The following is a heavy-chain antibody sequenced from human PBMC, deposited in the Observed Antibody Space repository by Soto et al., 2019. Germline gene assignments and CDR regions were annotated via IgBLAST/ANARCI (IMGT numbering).Heavy chain of an antibody. Sequence: QVQLVQSGAEVKEPRASVKVSCKASGYTFQNYRMHWVRQAPGQGLEWMGIIHPSGDTKTYAQRFQGRLAMTRDTSTSTAYMELSSLTSEDTAVYFCARDLWGSWTVDYWGQGTLVTVSS. CDR3: ARDLWGSWTVDY. CDR1: GYTFQNYR. J-gene: IGHJ4*02. V-gene: IGHV1-46*02. CDR2: IHPSGDTK. D-gene: IGHD3-16*01.